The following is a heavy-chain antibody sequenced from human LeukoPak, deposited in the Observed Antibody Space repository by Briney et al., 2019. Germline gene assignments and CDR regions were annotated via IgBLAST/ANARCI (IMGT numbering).Heavy chain of an antibody. CDR3: ARGVHNWNYYDSSGYYGDWFDP. CDR1: GFTFSSYG. Sequence: PGGSLRLSCAASGFTFSSYGMHWVRQAPGKGLEWVAVISYDGSNKYYADSVKGRFTISRDDAKNTLYLQMNSLRAEDTAVYYCARGVHNWNYYDSSGYYGDWFDPWGQGTLVTVSS. V-gene: IGHV3-30*03. D-gene: IGHD3-22*01. CDR2: ISYDGSNK. J-gene: IGHJ5*02.